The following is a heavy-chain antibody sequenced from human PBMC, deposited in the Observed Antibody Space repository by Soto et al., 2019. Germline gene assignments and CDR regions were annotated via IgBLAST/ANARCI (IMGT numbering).Heavy chain of an antibody. CDR2: IYYSGST. V-gene: IGHV4-59*08. D-gene: IGHD3-10*01. J-gene: IGHJ4*02. CDR1: GGSISSYY. CDR3: ARLGYGGVIMDY. Sequence: SSETLSLTCTVSGGSISSYYWSWIRQPPGKGLEWIGYIYYSGSTNYNPSLKSRVTISVDTSKNQFSLKLSSVTAADTAVYYCARLGYGGVIMDYWGQGTLVTVSS.